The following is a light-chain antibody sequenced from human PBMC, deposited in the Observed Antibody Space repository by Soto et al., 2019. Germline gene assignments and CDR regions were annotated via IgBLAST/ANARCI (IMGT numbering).Light chain of an antibody. J-gene: IGKJ4*01. Sequence: EIVLTQSPATLSLSPGDRATLSCGASQSVRSSYVAWYQQKAGLAPRLLNYDGSSRAGGIPDRFSGSGSGTDFTLTIGRLEPEDFALYYCQQYDNSAPLSFGGGTKV. V-gene: IGKV3D-20*01. CDR2: DGS. CDR3: QQYDNSAPLS. CDR1: QSVRSSY.